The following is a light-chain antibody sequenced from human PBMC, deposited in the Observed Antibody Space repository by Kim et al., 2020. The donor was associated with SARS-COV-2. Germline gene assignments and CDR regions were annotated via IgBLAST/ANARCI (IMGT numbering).Light chain of an antibody. J-gene: IGLJ2*01. CDR1: NIGTRS. V-gene: IGLV3-21*01. Sequence: SYELTQPPSVSVAPGKTARITCEGNNIGTRSVNWYQQRLGQAPVMVISYDNDRHSGIPERFSGSYSGKTATLTITKVAAEDEADYYCQVWDSSTDHVVVFGGGTQLTVL. CDR2: YDN. CDR3: QVWDSSTDHVVV.